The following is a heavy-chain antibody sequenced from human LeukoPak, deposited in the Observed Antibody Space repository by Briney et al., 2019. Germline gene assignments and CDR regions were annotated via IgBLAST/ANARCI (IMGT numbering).Heavy chain of an antibody. CDR1: GGSISSSSYY. CDR3: ARKGYGDYEDAFDI. J-gene: IGHJ3*02. CDR2: IYYSGST. D-gene: IGHD4-17*01. V-gene: IGHV4-39*07. Sequence: SETLSLTCTVSGGSISSSSYYWGWIRQPPGKGLEWIGSIYYSGSTYYNPSLKSRVTISVDTSKNQFSLKLSSVTAADTAVYYCARKGYGDYEDAFDIWGQGTMVTVSS.